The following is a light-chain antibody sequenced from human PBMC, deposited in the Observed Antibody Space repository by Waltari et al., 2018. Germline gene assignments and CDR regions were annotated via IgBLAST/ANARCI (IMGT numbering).Light chain of an antibody. CDR3: QQRSNWLWT. Sequence: EIVLTQSPATLSLSPGERATLSCRASQSVSTYLAWYQQRPGQAPRLLIYDASNRATGLPPRFSGSGSGTDFTLTISSLEPEDFAVYYCQQRSNWLWTFGQGTKVEIK. CDR1: QSVSTY. V-gene: IGKV3-11*01. J-gene: IGKJ1*01. CDR2: DAS.